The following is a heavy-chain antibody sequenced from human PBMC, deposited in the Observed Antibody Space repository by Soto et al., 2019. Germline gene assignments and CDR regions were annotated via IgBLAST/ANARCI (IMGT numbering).Heavy chain of an antibody. CDR2: IYYSGST. J-gene: IGHJ5*02. Sequence: SETLSLTCTVSGGSISSYYWSWIRQPPGKGLEWIGYIYYSGSTNYNPSLKSRVTISVDTSKNQFSLKLSSVTAADTAVYYCAGDHSITMVRGVMVPDWFDPWGQGTQVTVSS. V-gene: IGHV4-59*12. D-gene: IGHD3-10*01. CDR3: AGDHSITMVRGVMVPDWFDP. CDR1: GGSISSYY.